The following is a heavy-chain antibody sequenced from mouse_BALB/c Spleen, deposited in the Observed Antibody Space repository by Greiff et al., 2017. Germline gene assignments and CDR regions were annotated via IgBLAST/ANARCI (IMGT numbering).Heavy chain of an antibody. Sequence: EVMLVESGGDLVKPGGSLKLSCAASGFTFSSFGMHWVRQAPEKGLEWVAYISSGSSTIYYADTVKGRFTISRDNPKNTLFLQMTSLRSEDTAMYYCARDYYGSRDYAMDYWGQGTSVTVSS. CDR3: ARDYYGSRDYAMDY. D-gene: IGHD1-1*01. CDR2: ISSGSSTI. CDR1: GFTFSSFG. V-gene: IGHV5-17*02. J-gene: IGHJ4*01.